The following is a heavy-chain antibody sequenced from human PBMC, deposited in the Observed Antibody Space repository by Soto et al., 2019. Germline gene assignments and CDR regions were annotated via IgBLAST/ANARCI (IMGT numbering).Heavy chain of an antibody. V-gene: IGHV3-23*01. CDR2: ISTSGDST. J-gene: IGHJ4*02. D-gene: IGHD6-6*01. Sequence: EVQLLESGGGLVQPGGSLRLSCAASGFTFSSYAMSWVRQAPGKGLEWVSTISTSGDSTYYADSVKGRFTISRDNSKNTLYLQMNSLRAEDTAVYYCATRPSFDYWGQGTLVTVSS. CDR1: GFTFSSYA. CDR3: ATRPSFDY.